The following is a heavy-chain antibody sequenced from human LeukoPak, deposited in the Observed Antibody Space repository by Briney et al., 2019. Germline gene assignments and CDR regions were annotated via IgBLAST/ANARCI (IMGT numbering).Heavy chain of an antibody. V-gene: IGHV4-34*01. CDR1: GGSFSGYY. CDR3: ARGLTYYYDSSVYYSSYYFDY. D-gene: IGHD3-22*01. Sequence: SGTLSLTCAVYGGSFSGYYWSWIRQPPGKGLEWIGEINHSGSTNYNPSLKSRVTISVDTSKNQFSLKLSSVTAADTAMYYCARGLTYYYDSSVYYSSYYFDYWDQGTLVTVSS. CDR2: INHSGST. J-gene: IGHJ4*02.